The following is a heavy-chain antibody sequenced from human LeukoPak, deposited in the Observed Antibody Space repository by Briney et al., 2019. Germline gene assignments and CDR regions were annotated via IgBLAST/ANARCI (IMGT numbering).Heavy chain of an antibody. CDR2: ISSSGSTI. CDR1: GFTFSSYS. V-gene: IGHV3-48*04. CDR3: ARGKRGIVVVTSFDY. D-gene: IGHD3-22*01. Sequence: GGSLRLSCAASGFTFSSYSMNWVRQAPGKGLEWVSYISSSGSTIYYADSVKGRFTISRDNAKNSLYLQMNSLGAEDTAVYYCARGKRGIVVVTSFDYWGQGTLVTVSS. J-gene: IGHJ4*02.